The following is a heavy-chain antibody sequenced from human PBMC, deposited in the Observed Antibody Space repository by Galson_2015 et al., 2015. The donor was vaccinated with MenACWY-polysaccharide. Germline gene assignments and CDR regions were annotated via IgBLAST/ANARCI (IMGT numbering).Heavy chain of an antibody. J-gene: IGHJ4*02. V-gene: IGHV3-53*01. CDR3: AREGDKDSSGHDAFDI. CDR1: GFTVSSNY. Sequence: SLRLSCAASGFTVSSNYMSWVRQAPGKGLEWVSVIYSGGSTYYADSVKGRFTISRDNSKNTLYLQMNSLRAEDTAVYYCAREGDKDSSGHDAFDIRGQGTLVTVSS. D-gene: IGHD3-22*01. CDR2: IYSGGST.